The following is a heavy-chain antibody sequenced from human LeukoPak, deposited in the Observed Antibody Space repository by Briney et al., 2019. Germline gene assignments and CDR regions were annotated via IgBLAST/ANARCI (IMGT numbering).Heavy chain of an antibody. CDR3: ARASNCSSSSCYPAFDI. J-gene: IGHJ3*02. V-gene: IGHV4-4*07. D-gene: IGHD2-2*01. CDR2: INTSGST. Sequence: PSETLSLNCTVSGCTISSYYWSWLRQPAGKGLEWIGRINTSGSTNYNPSLKSRVTMSVDTSKNQCSLKLSSVTAADTAVYYCARASNCSSSSCYPAFDIWGQGTMVTVSS. CDR1: GCTISSYY.